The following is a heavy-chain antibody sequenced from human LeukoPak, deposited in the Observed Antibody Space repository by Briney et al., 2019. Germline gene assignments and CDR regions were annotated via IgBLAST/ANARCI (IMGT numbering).Heavy chain of an antibody. J-gene: IGHJ4*02. CDR3: AKGLRWLQFPPPFDY. D-gene: IGHD5-24*01. V-gene: IGHV3-23*01. CDR2: ISGSGGST. CDR1: GFTFSSYA. Sequence: PGGSLRLSCAASGFTFSSYAMTWVRQAPGKGQEWVSAISGSGGSTDYADSVKGRFTISRDNSKNTLYLQMNSLRAEDTAVYYCAKGLRWLQFPPPFDYWGQGTLVTVSS.